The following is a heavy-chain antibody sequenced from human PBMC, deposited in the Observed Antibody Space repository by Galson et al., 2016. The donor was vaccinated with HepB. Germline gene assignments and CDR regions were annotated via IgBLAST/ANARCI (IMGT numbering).Heavy chain of an antibody. CDR3: ARGGMVNSYWYFDL. J-gene: IGHJ2*01. Sequence: LSLTCIVSGGSVSSAAYYWTWIRQPPGKGLEWVGYVFYSGNSGSTNYNPSLKSRVTILVDTSRNQFSLKLTSVTAADTAVYYCARGGMVNSYWYFDLWGRGTLVPVSS. CDR2: VFYSGNSGST. V-gene: IGHV4-61*08. CDR1: GGSVSSAAYY. D-gene: IGHD3-3*01.